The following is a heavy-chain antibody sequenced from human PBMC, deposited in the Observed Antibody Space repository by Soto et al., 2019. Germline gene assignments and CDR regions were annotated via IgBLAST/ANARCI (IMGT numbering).Heavy chain of an antibody. J-gene: IGHJ4*02. D-gene: IGHD2-2*02. CDR2: IYYSGST. Sequence: SQTLSLTCTVSGGSISSYYWSWIRQPPGKGLEWIGYIYYSGSTNYNPSLKSRVTISVDTSKNQFSLKLSSVTAADTAVYYCARLYGDYFDYWGQGTLVTVSS. V-gene: IGHV4-59*08. CDR1: GGSISSYY. CDR3: ARLYGDYFDY.